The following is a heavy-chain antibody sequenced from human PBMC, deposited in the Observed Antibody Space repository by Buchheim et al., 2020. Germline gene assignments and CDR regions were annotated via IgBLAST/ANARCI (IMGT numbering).Heavy chain of an antibody. CDR2: IWYDESHK. D-gene: IGHD4-17*01. CDR1: GFTFSSYG. Sequence: QVQLVESGGGVVQPGRSLRLSCAASGFTFSSYGMYWVRQAPGKGLEWVAVIWYDESHKYHEDSLKGRFTISRDNSKNMLYLQMNSLRVEDTAVYYCARDSLSDYPDLWGQGTL. CDR3: ARDSLSDYPDL. V-gene: IGHV3-33*01. J-gene: IGHJ5*02.